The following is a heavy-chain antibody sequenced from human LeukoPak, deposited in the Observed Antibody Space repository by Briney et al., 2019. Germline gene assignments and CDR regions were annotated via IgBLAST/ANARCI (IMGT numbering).Heavy chain of an antibody. V-gene: IGHV4-34*01. CDR1: GGSISSYY. Sequence: SETLSLTCTVSGGSISSYYWSWIRQPPGKGLEWIGEINHSGSTNYNPSLKSRVTISVDTSKNQFSLKLSSVTAADTAVYYCARWYSGSPFDYWGQGTLVTVSS. CDR3: ARWYSGSPFDY. D-gene: IGHD1-26*01. J-gene: IGHJ4*02. CDR2: INHSGST.